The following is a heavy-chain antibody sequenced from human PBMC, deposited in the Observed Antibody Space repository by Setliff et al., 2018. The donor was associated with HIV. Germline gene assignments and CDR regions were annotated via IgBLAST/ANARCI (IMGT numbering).Heavy chain of an antibody. CDR3: ARSETSYCSGGSCPPGAFDI. CDR1: GFTFSSHW. Sequence: GGSLRLSCAASGFTFSSHWMSWVRQAPGKGLEWVANIKQDESEKYYVDSVKGRFTISRDNAKNSLYLQMNSLRAEDTAVYYCARSETSYCSGGSCPPGAFDIWGQGTMVTVSS. J-gene: IGHJ3*02. CDR2: IKQDESEK. V-gene: IGHV3-7*01. D-gene: IGHD2-15*01.